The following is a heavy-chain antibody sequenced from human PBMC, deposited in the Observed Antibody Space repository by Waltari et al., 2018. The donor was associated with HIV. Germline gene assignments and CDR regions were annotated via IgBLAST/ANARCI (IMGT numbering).Heavy chain of an antibody. D-gene: IGHD5-18*01. Sequence: QVQLHESGPGMVKPSETLSLTCAVSGYSISSDYYWGWIRQPPGKGLEWIGSAYGSGSTYYSPALKRRVTIALDTSKNQFSLKLNSVAAADTAVYYCGSGSRRGHSHGIDYWGQGTLVTVSS. V-gene: IGHV4-38-2*01. J-gene: IGHJ4*02. CDR1: GYSISSDYY. CDR3: GSGSRRGHSHGIDY. CDR2: AYGSGST.